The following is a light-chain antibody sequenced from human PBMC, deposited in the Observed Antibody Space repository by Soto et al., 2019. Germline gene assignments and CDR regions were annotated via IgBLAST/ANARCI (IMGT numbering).Light chain of an antibody. CDR3: QQYNNWTGT. Sequence: EIVLTQSPGTLSVSPGERATLSCRASQSVSSKLAWYQQKPGQAPSLLFYGASTGATGIPARFSGSGSETEFNHSISSLQSEDFAVYYCQQYNNWTGTFGQGTKVEIK. CDR2: GAS. J-gene: IGKJ1*01. V-gene: IGKV3-15*01. CDR1: QSVSSK.